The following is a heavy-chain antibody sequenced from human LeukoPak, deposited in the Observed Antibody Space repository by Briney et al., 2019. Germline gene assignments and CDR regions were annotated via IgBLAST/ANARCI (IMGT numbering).Heavy chain of an antibody. CDR2: ISGYSGNT. CDR1: GFTFSNYG. V-gene: IGHV1-18*01. Sequence: GASVKVSCKTSGFTFSNYGISWMRQATGQGLEWVGWISGYSGNTNYAQKFQGRVTMTTDTSTSTAYMELGGLRSDDTAVYYCAKDRSSSAREDWGQGTLVTVSS. J-gene: IGHJ4*02. D-gene: IGHD6-6*01. CDR3: AKDRSSSARED.